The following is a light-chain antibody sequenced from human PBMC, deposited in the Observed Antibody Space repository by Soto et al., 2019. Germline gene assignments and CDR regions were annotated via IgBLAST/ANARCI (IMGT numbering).Light chain of an antibody. J-gene: IGKJ3*01. V-gene: IGKV3-11*01. CDR1: QSVSSY. CDR2: DAS. Sequence: EIVLTQYPATLSLSPGERATLSCRASQSVSSYLAWYQQKPGQAPRLLIYDASNRATGIPARFSGSGSGTDFTLTISSLEPEDFAVYYCQQRSTLFTFGPGTKVDI. CDR3: QQRSTLFT.